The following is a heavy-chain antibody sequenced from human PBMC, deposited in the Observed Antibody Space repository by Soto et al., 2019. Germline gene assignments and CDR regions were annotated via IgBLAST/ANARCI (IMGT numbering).Heavy chain of an antibody. D-gene: IGHD4-17*01. CDR3: ARVSDDYGDYVLTGYFQH. Sequence: SVKVSCKASGGTFSSYTISWVRQAPGQRLEWMGRIIPILGIANYAQKFQGRVTITADKSTSTAYMELSSLRSEDTAVYYCARVSDDYGDYVLTGYFQHWGQGTLVTVSS. J-gene: IGHJ1*01. CDR1: GGTFSSYT. V-gene: IGHV1-69*02. CDR2: IIPILGIA.